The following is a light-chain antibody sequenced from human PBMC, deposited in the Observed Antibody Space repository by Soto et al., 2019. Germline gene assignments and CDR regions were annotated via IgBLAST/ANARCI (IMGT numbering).Light chain of an antibody. CDR1: SGNIANNF. CDR3: QSYDSSLSVWV. J-gene: IGLJ3*02. V-gene: IGLV1-40*01. CDR2: GNS. Sequence: LTQPLSVSGSPGMTVTISCTRSSGNIANNFVQWYQQRPGSAPKLLIYGNSNRPSGVPDRFSGSKSGTSASLAITGLQAEDEADYYCQSYDSSLSVWVFGGGTKVTVL.